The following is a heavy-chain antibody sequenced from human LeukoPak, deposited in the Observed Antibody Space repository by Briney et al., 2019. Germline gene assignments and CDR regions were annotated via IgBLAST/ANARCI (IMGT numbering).Heavy chain of an antibody. CDR1: GYNFDTNR. J-gene: IGHJ4*02. Sequence: ASVKVSCKTSGYNFDTNRITWVRQAPRQGLEWMGSVSAYRDNTDYAQKFRGRVTMGTDTSTSTAYMELRSLRSDDTAVYYCARDASGLDSWGQGTLVTVSS. D-gene: IGHD3-10*01. CDR3: ARDASGLDS. CDR2: VSAYRDNT. V-gene: IGHV1-18*01.